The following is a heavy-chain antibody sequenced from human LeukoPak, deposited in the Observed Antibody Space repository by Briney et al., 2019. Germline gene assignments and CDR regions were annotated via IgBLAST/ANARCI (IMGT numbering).Heavy chain of an antibody. D-gene: IGHD3-3*01. J-gene: IGHJ6*03. CDR1: GGSISSYY. V-gene: IGHV4-59*01. CDR3: ARGVYGVAFYYYYMDV. Sequence: SETLSLTCTVSGGSISSYYWSWIRQPPGKGLEWIGYIYYSGSTNYDPSLKSRVTISVDTSKNQFSLKLSSVTAADTAVYYCARGVYGVAFYYYYMDVWGKGTTVTVSS. CDR2: IYYSGST.